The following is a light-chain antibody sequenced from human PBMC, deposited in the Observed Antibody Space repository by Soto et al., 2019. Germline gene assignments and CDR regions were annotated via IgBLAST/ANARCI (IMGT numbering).Light chain of an antibody. J-gene: IGKJ1*01. CDR2: KAS. Sequence: DIQMTQSPSTLSASVGDRVTITCRASQSIGSWLAWYQQKPGKAPKLLIYKASSLESGVPSRFSGSGSGTEFTLTISSLQPDDFASYYCQQDGSYSPWTFCQGNKVEIK. CDR1: QSIGSW. V-gene: IGKV1-5*03. CDR3: QQDGSYSPWT.